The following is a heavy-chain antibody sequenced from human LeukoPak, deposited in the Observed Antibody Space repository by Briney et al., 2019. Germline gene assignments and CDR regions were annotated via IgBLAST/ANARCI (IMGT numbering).Heavy chain of an antibody. J-gene: IGHJ4*02. Sequence: AGSLRLSCAVSGFTFSSYWMTWVRQAPGKGLEWVAKIKQDGSEKYYVDSVKGRFTISRDNARNSVYLQMNSLGAEDTAVYYCARRGTSSSWAHFDYWGQGTLVTVSS. CDR2: IKQDGSEK. CDR1: GFTFSSYW. D-gene: IGHD6-13*01. CDR3: ARRGTSSSWAHFDY. V-gene: IGHV3-7*05.